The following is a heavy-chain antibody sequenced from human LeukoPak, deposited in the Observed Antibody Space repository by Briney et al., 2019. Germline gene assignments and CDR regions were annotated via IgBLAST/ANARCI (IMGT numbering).Heavy chain of an antibody. CDR3: ARGPYYDPLP. Sequence: PSGTLSLTCAVYGGSFSGYHWSWIRQPPGKGLEWIGEINHSGSTNYNPSLKSRVTISVDTSKNQFSLKLSSVTAADTAVYYCARGPYYDPLPWGQGTLVTASS. V-gene: IGHV4-34*01. D-gene: IGHD3-22*01. J-gene: IGHJ4*02. CDR2: INHSGST. CDR1: GGSFSGYH.